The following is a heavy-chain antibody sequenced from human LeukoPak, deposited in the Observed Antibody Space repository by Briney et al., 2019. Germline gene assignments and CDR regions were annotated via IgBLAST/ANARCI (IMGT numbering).Heavy chain of an antibody. CDR2: IYHSGST. J-gene: IGHJ4*02. CDR3: ARGVGATTECVY. V-gene: IGHV4-30-2*01. CDR1: GGSISSGGYY. D-gene: IGHD1-26*01. Sequence: SETLSLTCTVSGGSISSGGYYWSWIRQPPGKGLEWIGYIYHSGSTYYNPSLKSRVTISVDRSKNQFSLKLSSVTAADTAVYYCARGVGATTECVYWGQGTLVTVSS.